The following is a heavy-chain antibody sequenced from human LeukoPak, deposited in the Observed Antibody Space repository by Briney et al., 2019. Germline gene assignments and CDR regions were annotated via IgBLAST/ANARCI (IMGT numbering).Heavy chain of an antibody. V-gene: IGHV5-51*01. J-gene: IGHJ4*02. CDR3: AGGHCSGGSCQYFDY. CDR2: IYPGDSGT. CDR1: GCSFTSYW. Sequence: GESLKISCRGSGCSFTSYWICWWRQMPGKGLEGMGIIYPGDSGTRYSPSFPGQGTISAHKSISNAYLPWRSLTDSDTPLYYCAGGHCSGGSCQYFDYWPQGTLLPVPS. D-gene: IGHD2-15*01.